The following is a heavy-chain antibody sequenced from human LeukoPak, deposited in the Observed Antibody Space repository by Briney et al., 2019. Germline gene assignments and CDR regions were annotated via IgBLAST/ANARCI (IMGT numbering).Heavy chain of an antibody. V-gene: IGHV4-34*01. CDR2: INHDGTT. D-gene: IGHD6-13*01. CDR3: AKWLAAVPKKFDP. CDR1: NQSLSGYY. J-gene: IGHJ5*02. Sequence: SGTLSLTCAVYNQSLSGYYWSWLRQFPGKGLEWIGEINHDGTTRYNLSLKSRLTISLDTSKNQFSLRMNSVTPADTAVYYCAKWLAAVPKKFDPWGRGTPVSDSS.